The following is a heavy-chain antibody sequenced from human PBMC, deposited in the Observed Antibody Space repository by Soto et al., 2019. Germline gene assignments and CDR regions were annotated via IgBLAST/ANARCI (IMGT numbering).Heavy chain of an antibody. J-gene: IGHJ4*02. Sequence: EVQLLESGGGLVQPGGSLRLSCAASGFTFSSYAMSWVRQAPGKGLEWVSVISGSGGSTYYAGSVKGRFTISRDNSKNTLYLQMNGLRVEDTAVYYCAREGGGIFGVVTNFDYWGQGTLVTVSS. V-gene: IGHV3-23*01. D-gene: IGHD3-3*01. CDR2: ISGSGGST. CDR3: AREGGGIFGVVTNFDY. CDR1: GFTFSSYA.